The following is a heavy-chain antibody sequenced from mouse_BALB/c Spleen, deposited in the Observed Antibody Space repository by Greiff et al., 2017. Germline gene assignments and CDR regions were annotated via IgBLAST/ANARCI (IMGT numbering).Heavy chain of an antibody. D-gene: IGHD1-2*01. CDR2: ISSGGSYT. CDR1: GFTFSSYG. CDR3: ERLGGYLSY. J-gene: IGHJ2*01. Sequence: EVKLVESGGDLVKPGGSLKLSCAASGFTFSSYGMSWVRQTPDKRLEWVATISSGGSYTYYPDSVKGRFTISRDNAKNTLYLQMSSLKSEDTAMYYCERLGGYLSYWGQGTTLTVSS. V-gene: IGHV5-6*01.